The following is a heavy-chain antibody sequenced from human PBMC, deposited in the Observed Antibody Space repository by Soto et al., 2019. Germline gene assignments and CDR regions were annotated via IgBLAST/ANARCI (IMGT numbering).Heavy chain of an antibody. Sequence: QVQLQQWGAGLLKPSETLSLTCAVYGGSFSGYYWSWIRQPPGKGLEWIGEINHSGSTNYNPSLKSRVTIAVDTSKNQFSLKLSSVTAADTAVYYCAREVLSSSSLYYYYMDVWGKGTTVTVS. V-gene: IGHV4-34*01. CDR2: INHSGST. D-gene: IGHD6-6*01. CDR1: GGSFSGYY. CDR3: AREVLSSSSLYYYYMDV. J-gene: IGHJ6*03.